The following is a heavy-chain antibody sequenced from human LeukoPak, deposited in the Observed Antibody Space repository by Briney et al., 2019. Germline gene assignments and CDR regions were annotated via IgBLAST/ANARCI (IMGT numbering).Heavy chain of an antibody. V-gene: IGHV4-39*01. D-gene: IGHD2-2*01. Sequence: PSETLSLTCTVSGGSISSSSYYWGWIRQPPGKGLEWIGSIYYSGSTYYNPSLKSRVTISVDTSKNQFSLKLSSVTAADTAVYYCTSGAKNLVVPAATDYWGQGTLVTVPS. CDR1: GGSISSSSYY. CDR3: TSGAKNLVVPAATDY. J-gene: IGHJ4*02. CDR2: IYYSGST.